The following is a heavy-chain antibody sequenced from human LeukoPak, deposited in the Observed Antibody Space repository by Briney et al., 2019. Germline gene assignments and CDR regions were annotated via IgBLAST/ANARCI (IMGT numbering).Heavy chain of an antibody. V-gene: IGHV4-39*01. CDR3: ARLSGSYYYFDN. D-gene: IGHD1-26*01. CDR2: IYYSGSP. Sequence: SETLSLTCTVSGGSISSSSYYWGWIRQPPGKGLECIGRIYYSGSPYYNPSLKSRVTISVDTSKNQFSLKLNSVTAADTAVYYCARLSGSYYYFDNWGQGSLVTVSS. J-gene: IGHJ4*02. CDR1: GGSISSSSYY.